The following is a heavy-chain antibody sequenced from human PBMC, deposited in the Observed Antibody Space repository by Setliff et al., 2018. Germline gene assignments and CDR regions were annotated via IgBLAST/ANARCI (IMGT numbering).Heavy chain of an antibody. J-gene: IGHJ3*02. CDR3: ARDPPYCSSTSCRGAFDI. V-gene: IGHV4-61*09. CDR1: GASVGSGGYY. CDR2: ISPSGST. Sequence: PSETLSLTCTVSGASVGSGGYYWIWIRQPAGKGLEWIGHISPSGSTNYNPSLKSRVTISVDTSKNQFTLKVSSVTAADTAVYYCARDPPYCSSTSCRGAFDIWGQGTMVTVSS. D-gene: IGHD2-2*01.